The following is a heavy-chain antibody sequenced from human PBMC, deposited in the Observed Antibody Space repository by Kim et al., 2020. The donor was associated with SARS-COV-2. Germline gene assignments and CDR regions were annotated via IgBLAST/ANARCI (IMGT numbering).Heavy chain of an antibody. CDR1: GGSISSGGYY. CDR2: IYYSGST. D-gene: IGHD3-10*01. Sequence: SETLSLTCTVSGGSISSGGYYWSWIRQHPGKGLEWIGYIYYSGSTYYNPSLKSRVTISVDTSKNQFSLKLSSVTAADTAVYYCARVPSGERNFDYWGQGTLVTVSS. J-gene: IGHJ4*02. V-gene: IGHV4-31*03. CDR3: ARVPSGERNFDY.